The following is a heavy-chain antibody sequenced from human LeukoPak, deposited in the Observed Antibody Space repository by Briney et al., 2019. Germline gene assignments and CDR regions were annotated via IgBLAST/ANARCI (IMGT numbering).Heavy chain of an antibody. Sequence: GGSLRLSCAASGFTFSSYEMNWVRQAPGKGLEWVSYISSSGSTIYYADSVKGRFTISRDNAKNSLYLQMNSLRAEDTALYYCARDNRWGFESADAFDIWGQGTMVTVSS. CDR3: ARDNRWGFESADAFDI. CDR2: ISSSGSTI. J-gene: IGHJ3*02. CDR1: GFTFSSYE. D-gene: IGHD2-21*01. V-gene: IGHV3-48*03.